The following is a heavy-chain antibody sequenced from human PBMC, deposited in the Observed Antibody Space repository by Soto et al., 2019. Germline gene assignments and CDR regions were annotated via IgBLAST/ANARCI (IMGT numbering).Heavy chain of an antibody. J-gene: IGHJ3*02. CDR2: ISGSGGST. D-gene: IGHD3-22*01. CDR1: GFTFSSYA. Sequence: GGSLRLSCAASGFTFSSYAMSWVRQAPGKGLEWVSAISGSGGSTYYADSVKGRFTISRDNSKNTLYLQMNSLRAEDTAVYYCAKDSLSYYYDSSGYPLGAFDIWGQGTMVT. CDR3: AKDSLSYYYDSSGYPLGAFDI. V-gene: IGHV3-23*01.